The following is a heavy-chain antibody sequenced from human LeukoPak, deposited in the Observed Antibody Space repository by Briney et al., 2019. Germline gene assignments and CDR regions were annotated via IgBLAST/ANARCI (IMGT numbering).Heavy chain of an antibody. CDR2: IGIDSGNT. CDR1: GFRFSDYS. Sequence: GGSLRLSCAASGFRFSDYSMNWVRQAPGKGPEWISYIGIDSGNTHYADSVKGRFTISGDKAKNSLYLQMHSLRVEDTAVYYCARDYKYAFDNWGQGTLVTVSS. CDR3: ARDYKYAFDN. V-gene: IGHV3-48*01. J-gene: IGHJ4*02. D-gene: IGHD5-24*01.